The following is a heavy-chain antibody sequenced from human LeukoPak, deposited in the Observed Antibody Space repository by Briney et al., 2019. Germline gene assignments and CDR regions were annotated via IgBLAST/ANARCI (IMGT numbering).Heavy chain of an antibody. Sequence: PGGSLRLSCTVYAFTVSSNSMSWVRQAPGKGLEWVAFIYSDNTHYSDYVKGRFTISRDNTKNTLYLQMNSLRAEDTAVYYCARRAGAYSHPYDYWGQGTLVTVSS. CDR1: AFTVSSNS. V-gene: IGHV3-53*01. CDR3: ARRAGAYSHPYDY. CDR2: IYSDNT. J-gene: IGHJ4*02. D-gene: IGHD4/OR15-4a*01.